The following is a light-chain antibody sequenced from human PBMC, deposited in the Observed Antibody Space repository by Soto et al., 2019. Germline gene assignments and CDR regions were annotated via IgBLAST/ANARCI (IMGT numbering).Light chain of an antibody. J-gene: IGKJ1*01. CDR3: QQYASYWT. V-gene: IGKV1-5*03. CDR2: KAS. CDR1: QSIYTW. Sequence: DIQMTQSPSTLSASVGDTVTITCRASQSIYTWLAWYQQKPWKVPSLLISKASSLQSGVPSRFSGTGSGTEFTLAISSMQPDDFATYYCQQYASYWTFGQGTKVEIK.